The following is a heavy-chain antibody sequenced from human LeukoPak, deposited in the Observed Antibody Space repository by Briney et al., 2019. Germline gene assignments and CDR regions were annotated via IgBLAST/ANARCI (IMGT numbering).Heavy chain of an antibody. D-gene: IGHD2-2*01. V-gene: IGHV1-46*01. CDR2: INPSGGGT. J-gene: IGHJ2*01. CDR3: ARDWGCSSTSCYGIYWYFDL. CDR1: GYTFTSYY. Sequence: VASVKVSCKASGYTFTSYYMHWVRQAPGQGLEWMGIINPSGGGTSYAQKFQGRVTMTRDTSTSTVYMELSSLRSEDTAVYYCARDWGCSSTSCYGIYWYFDLWGRGTLVTVSS.